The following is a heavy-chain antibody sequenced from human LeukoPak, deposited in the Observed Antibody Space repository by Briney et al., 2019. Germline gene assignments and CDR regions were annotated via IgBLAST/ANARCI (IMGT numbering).Heavy chain of an antibody. CDR2: IKQDGSEK. J-gene: IGHJ4*02. D-gene: IGHD2-21*02. V-gene: IGHV3-7*01. CDR3: ARQHIVVVTARGGFDY. CDR1: GFTFSSYW. Sequence: GGSLRLSCAASGFTFSSYWMSWVRQAPGKGLEWVANIKQDGSEKYYVDSVKGRFTISRDNAKNSLYLQMNSLRAEDTAVYYCARQHIVVVTARGGFDYWGQGTLVTVSS.